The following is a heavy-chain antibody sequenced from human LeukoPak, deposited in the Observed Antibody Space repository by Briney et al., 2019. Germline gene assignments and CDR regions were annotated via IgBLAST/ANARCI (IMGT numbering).Heavy chain of an antibody. J-gene: IGHJ4*02. CDR1: GYSFTTYG. D-gene: IGHD2-15*01. Sequence: ASVKVSCKASGYSFTTYGSSWVRQAPGQGLEWMGWISGYNGNTNYAQKLQGRVTMTTDTSTSTAYMELRSLRSDDTAVYYCERAGYCSGVSCYRLDYWGQGTLVTVSS. V-gene: IGHV1-18*01. CDR2: ISGYNGNT. CDR3: ERAGYCSGVSCYRLDY.